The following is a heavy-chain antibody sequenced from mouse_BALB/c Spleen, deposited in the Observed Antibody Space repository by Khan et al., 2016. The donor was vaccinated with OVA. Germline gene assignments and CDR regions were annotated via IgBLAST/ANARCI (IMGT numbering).Heavy chain of an antibody. V-gene: IGHV1-9*01. Sequence: VQLQQSGAELMKPGASVKISCKATGYTFSSYWIEWVKQRPGHGLEWIGEILPGSGSTNYNEKFKGKATFTADTSSNTAYMQLNSLTSEDSAVYYCTRTGNYRDYFDYWGQGTTLTGSS. CDR3: TRTGNYRDYFDY. CDR1: GYTFSSYW. CDR2: ILPGSGST. J-gene: IGHJ2*01. D-gene: IGHD2-1*01.